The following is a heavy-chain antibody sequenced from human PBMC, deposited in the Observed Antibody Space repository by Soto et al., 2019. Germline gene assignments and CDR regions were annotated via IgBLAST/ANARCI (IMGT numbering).Heavy chain of an antibody. J-gene: IGHJ4*02. Sequence: SVKVSCKASGGTFSSYAISWVRQAPGQGLEWMGGIIPIFGTANYAQKFQGRVTITADESTSTAYMELSSLRPEDTAVYYCAGAGSYSTDAYNFDDWGQGALVTISS. CDR1: GGTFSSYA. CDR3: AGAGSYSTDAYNFDD. V-gene: IGHV1-69*13. D-gene: IGHD2-15*01. CDR2: IIPIFGTA.